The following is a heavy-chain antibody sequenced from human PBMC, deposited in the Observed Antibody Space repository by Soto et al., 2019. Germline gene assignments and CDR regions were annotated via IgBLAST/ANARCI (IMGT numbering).Heavy chain of an antibody. D-gene: IGHD6-6*01. CDR2: INHSGST. V-gene: IGHV4-34*01. Sequence: SETLSLTCAVYGGSFSGYYWSWIRQPPGKGLEWIGEINHSGSTNYNPSLKSRVTISVDTSKNQFSLKLSSVTAADTAVYYCAARVAAPYHYYYGMDAWGQRTTVTVSS. CDR1: GGSFSGYY. J-gene: IGHJ6*02. CDR3: AARVAAPYHYYYGMDA.